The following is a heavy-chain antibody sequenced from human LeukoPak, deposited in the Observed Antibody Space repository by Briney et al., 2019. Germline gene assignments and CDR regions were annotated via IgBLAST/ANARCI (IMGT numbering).Heavy chain of an antibody. CDR3: ARVITMVRGVPRDY. J-gene: IGHJ4*02. D-gene: IGHD3-10*01. Sequence: PGGSLRLSCAASGFTVSSNYMSWVRQAPGKGLEWVSVIYSGGSTYYADSVKGRFTISRDNSKNTLYLQMNSLRAEDTAVYYCARVITMVRGVPRDYWGQGTLVTVSS. V-gene: IGHV3-66*01. CDR2: IYSGGST. CDR1: GFTVSSNY.